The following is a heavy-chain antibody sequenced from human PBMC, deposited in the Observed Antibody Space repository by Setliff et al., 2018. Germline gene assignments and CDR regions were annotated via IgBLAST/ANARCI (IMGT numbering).Heavy chain of an antibody. J-gene: IGHJ4*02. Sequence: PSETLSLTCGVSGYSIRNGYYWAWIRQPPGKGLEWIGSIYHGGTTYYSPSLKTRVTMSVDPSKNQFSLHLSSVTAADTAIYYCARHSSWGTVTDRLHYNFFDIWGQGTLVTVSS. CDR3: ARHSSWGTVTDRLHYNFFDI. D-gene: IGHD3-10*01. V-gene: IGHV4-38-2*01. CDR2: IYHGGTT. CDR1: GYSIRNGYY.